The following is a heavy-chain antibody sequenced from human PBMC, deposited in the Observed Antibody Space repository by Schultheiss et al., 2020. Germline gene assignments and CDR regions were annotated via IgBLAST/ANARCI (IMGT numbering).Heavy chain of an antibody. V-gene: IGHV3-21*04. CDR3: ARAPLGYCTNGVCYRHYYFDY. CDR2: ISTRSTNT. CDR1: GFTFSSYA. D-gene: IGHD2-8*01. J-gene: IGHJ4*02. Sequence: GGSLRLSCAASGFTFSSYAMHWVRQAPGKGLEWVSSISTRSTNTQYADSVKGRFTIFRDNSKNTLYLQMNSLRAEDTAVYYCARAPLGYCTNGVCYRHYYFDYWGQGTLVTVSS.